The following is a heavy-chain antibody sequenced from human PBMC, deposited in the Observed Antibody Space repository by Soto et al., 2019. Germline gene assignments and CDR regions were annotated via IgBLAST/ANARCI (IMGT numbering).Heavy chain of an antibody. CDR2: IRSKAYGGTT. J-gene: IGHJ5*02. Sequence: GGSLRLSCTASGFTFGDYAMSWFRQAPGKGLEWVGFIRSKAYGGTTEYAASVKGRFTISRDDSKSIDYLQMNSLKTEDTDVYYCTRGVRRELYWFEPCVQGTQVTVSS. CDR3: TRGVRRELYWFEP. D-gene: IGHD3-10*01. V-gene: IGHV3-49*03. CDR1: GFTFGDYA.